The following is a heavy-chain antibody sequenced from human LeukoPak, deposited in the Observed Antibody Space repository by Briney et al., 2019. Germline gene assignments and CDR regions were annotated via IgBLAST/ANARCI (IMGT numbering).Heavy chain of an antibody. CDR3: ARGAFRISWPGIDY. CDR1: GFTFTNYV. Sequence: GGSLRLSCAASGFTFTNYVMSWVRQSPGRGLEWLSSGYSGGVTYYADSVKGRFTISRDHSNNSVSLQMTNLRVEDTAIYYCARGAFRISWPGIDYWGQGTLVTVSS. J-gene: IGHJ4*02. V-gene: IGHV3-53*01. D-gene: IGHD1-26*01. CDR2: GYSGGVT.